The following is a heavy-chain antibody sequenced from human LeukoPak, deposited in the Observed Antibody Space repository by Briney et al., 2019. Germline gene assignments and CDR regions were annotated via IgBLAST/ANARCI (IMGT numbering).Heavy chain of an antibody. CDR3: ASNEYSSGWGPN. V-gene: IGHV3-21*01. Sequence: GGSLRLSCAASGFTFSSYSMNWVRQAPGKGLEWVSSISSSSSYIYYADSVKGRFTISRDNAKNSLYLQMNSLRAEDTAVYYCASNEYSSGWGPNWGQGTLVTVSS. CDR2: ISSSSSYI. CDR1: GFTFSSYS. D-gene: IGHD6-19*01. J-gene: IGHJ4*02.